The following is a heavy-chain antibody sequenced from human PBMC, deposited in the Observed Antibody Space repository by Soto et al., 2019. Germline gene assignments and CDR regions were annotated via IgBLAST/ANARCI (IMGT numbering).Heavy chain of an antibody. J-gene: IGHJ4*02. V-gene: IGHV4-59*01. Sequence: SSETLSLTCSVSGGSISGSYLSWIRQSPGKGLEWLGYVYYTGSTNYSPSLRSRVSISVDTSKNEFSLRLSSVTAADTAVYFCARSVAVPGAHIDYWGQGTQVTVS. CDR1: GGSISGSY. CDR3: ARSVAVPGAHIDY. D-gene: IGHD6-19*01. CDR2: VYYTGST.